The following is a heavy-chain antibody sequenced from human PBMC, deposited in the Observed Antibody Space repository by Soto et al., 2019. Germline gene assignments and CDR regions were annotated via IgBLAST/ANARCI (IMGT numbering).Heavy chain of an antibody. CDR1: GYTFTSYD. D-gene: IGHD3-16*01. J-gene: IGHJ6*02. Sequence: QVQLVQSGAEVKKPGASVKVSCKASGYTFTSYDINWVRQATGQGLEWMGGLNPNSANTGYAQKFQGRVTMNRTASISTAYMELGSLTSEDTAVYYRAREGVRVIDVWGQGTTVTVSS. CDR3: AREGVRVIDV. CDR2: LNPNSANT. V-gene: IGHV1-8*01.